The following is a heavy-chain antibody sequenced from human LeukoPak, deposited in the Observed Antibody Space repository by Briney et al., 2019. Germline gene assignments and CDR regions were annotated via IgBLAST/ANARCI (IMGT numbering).Heavy chain of an antibody. Sequence: GGSLRLSCAASGFTFSSYAMSWVRQAPGKGLEWVSAISGSGGSTYYAESVKGRFTISRDNSKNTLYLQMTSLRAEDTALYYCANSPPGYGSLYWGQGTLVTVSS. CDR2: ISGSGGST. V-gene: IGHV3-23*01. J-gene: IGHJ4*02. CDR1: GFTFSSYA. D-gene: IGHD3-10*01. CDR3: ANSPPGYGSLY.